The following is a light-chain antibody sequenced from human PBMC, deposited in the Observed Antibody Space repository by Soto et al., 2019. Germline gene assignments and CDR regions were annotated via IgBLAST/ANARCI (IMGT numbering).Light chain of an antibody. Sequence: EIVLTQSPGTLSLSPGERATLSCRASQSVSNNYLAWYQQKPGQAPRLLIYGASNRATGIPDRFSGSESGTDFTLTISRLEPEYFAVYYCQQDGSSGTFCQGTKVEIK. CDR2: GAS. CDR3: QQDGSSGT. V-gene: IGKV3-20*01. J-gene: IGKJ1*01. CDR1: QSVSNNY.